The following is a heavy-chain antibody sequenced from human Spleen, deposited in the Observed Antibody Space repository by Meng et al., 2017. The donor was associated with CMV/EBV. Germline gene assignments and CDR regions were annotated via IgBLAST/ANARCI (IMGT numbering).Heavy chain of an antibody. CDR2: VFHNGYT. CDR3: ARDTAAQGDAFDI. Sequence: SETLSLTCTVFGAPITGHYWSWIRQPPGKGLEWIGYVFHNGYTNYNSSLKSRLAMSVDTSRKQFSLKLNSATAADTAVYYCARDTAAQGDAFDIWGQGTMVTVSS. CDR1: GAPITGHY. J-gene: IGHJ3*02. V-gene: IGHV4-59*11. D-gene: IGHD2-21*02.